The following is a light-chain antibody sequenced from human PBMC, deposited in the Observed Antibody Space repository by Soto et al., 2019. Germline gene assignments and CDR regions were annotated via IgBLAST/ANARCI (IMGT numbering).Light chain of an antibody. CDR2: DPS. J-gene: IGKJ5*01. Sequence: EIVMTQSPATLSVSPGGRSTLSCMASQSISNKLAWYQHKPGQAPRLLIYDPSTRVAGIPARFTGSGSGTDFTLTISSLQYDDFAVYYCQQYNIWRSISFGQGTRLEIK. CDR1: QSISNK. V-gene: IGKV3-15*01. CDR3: QQYNIWRSIS.